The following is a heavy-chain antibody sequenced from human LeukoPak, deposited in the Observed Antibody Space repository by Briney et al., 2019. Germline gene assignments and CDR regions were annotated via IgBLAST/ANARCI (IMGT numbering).Heavy chain of an antibody. V-gene: IGHV1-18*01. Sequence: ASVKVSCKASGYTFTSLDINWVRQAPGQGLEWMGWISAYNGNTKYAQKFQGRVTMTTDTSTSTAYMELRSLRSDDTAVYYCARDRIVIVPAAMKRSSAGMDVWGQGTTVTVSS. D-gene: IGHD2-2*01. CDR1: GYTFTSLD. CDR3: ARDRIVIVPAAMKRSSAGMDV. J-gene: IGHJ6*02. CDR2: ISAYNGNT.